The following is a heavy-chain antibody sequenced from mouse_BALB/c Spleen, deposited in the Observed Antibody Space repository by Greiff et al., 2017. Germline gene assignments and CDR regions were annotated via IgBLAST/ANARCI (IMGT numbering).Heavy chain of an antibody. CDR2: ISSGGSYT. V-gene: IGHV5-9-4*01. D-gene: IGHD1-1*01. CDR1: GFTFSSYA. J-gene: IGHJ4*01. CDR3: ARARYYYGSSPYAMDY. Sequence: EVKLMESGGGLVKPGGSLKLSCAASGFTFSSYAMSWVRQSPEKRLEWVAEISSGGSYTYYPDTVTGRFTISRDNAKNTLYLEMSSLRSEDTAMYYCARARYYYGSSPYAMDYWGQGTSVTVSS.